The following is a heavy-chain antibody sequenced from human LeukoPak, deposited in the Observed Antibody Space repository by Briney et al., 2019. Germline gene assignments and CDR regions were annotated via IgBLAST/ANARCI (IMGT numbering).Heavy chain of an antibody. D-gene: IGHD3-16*01. CDR1: GFTFSSYW. Sequence: PGGSLRLSCAASGFTFSSYWMNWARQAPGKGLEWVASINHNGNVNYYVDSVKGRFTISRDNSKNTLYLQMNSLRAEDTAVYYCAKDAGDSPDWGQGTLVTVSS. CDR2: INHNGNVN. J-gene: IGHJ4*02. CDR3: AKDAGDSPD. V-gene: IGHV3-7*03.